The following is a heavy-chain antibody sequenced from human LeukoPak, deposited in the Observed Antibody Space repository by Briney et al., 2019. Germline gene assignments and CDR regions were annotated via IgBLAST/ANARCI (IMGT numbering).Heavy chain of an antibody. J-gene: IGHJ4*02. V-gene: IGHV4-4*07. D-gene: IGHD3-22*01. CDR2: IYTSGST. CDR3: ARVPHYYDNPLNAFDI. Sequence: SETLSLTCTVSGGSICSYYWSWIRQPAGKGLEWIGRIYTSGSTNYNPSLKSRVTMSVDTSKNQFSLKLSSVTAADTAVYYCARVPHYYDNPLNAFDIWGQGTLVTVSS. CDR1: GGSICSYY.